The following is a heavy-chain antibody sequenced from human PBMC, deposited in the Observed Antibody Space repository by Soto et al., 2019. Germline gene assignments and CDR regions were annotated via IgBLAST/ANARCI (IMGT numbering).Heavy chain of an antibody. J-gene: IGHJ6*02. Sequence: XGSLILSCTASGVTFSNYWMSWVRMAPGKGLEWVANIKQDGSEKYYVDSVKGRFTISRDNAKNSLYLQMSSLRAEDTAVYYCARDLVVVAATPTDYYYYGMDVWGQGTTVTVSS. CDR1: GVTFSNYW. CDR3: ARDLVVVAATPTDYYYYGMDV. CDR2: IKQDGSEK. D-gene: IGHD2-15*01. V-gene: IGHV3-7*01.